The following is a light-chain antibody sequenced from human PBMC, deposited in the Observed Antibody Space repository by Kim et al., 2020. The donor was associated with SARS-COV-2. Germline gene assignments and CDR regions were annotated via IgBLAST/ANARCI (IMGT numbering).Light chain of an antibody. V-gene: IGKV1-27*01. CDR2: AAS. CDR3: QKYNTVPPT. CDR1: QDISNF. Sequence: DIQMTQSPSSLSASVGDRVTITCRASQDISNFLAWYHHKPGKPPKLLMYAASKLQPGVPSRFSGSGSGIEFTVTISSLQPDDVRTYYCQKYNTVPPTFGPGTKVDIK. J-gene: IGKJ3*01.